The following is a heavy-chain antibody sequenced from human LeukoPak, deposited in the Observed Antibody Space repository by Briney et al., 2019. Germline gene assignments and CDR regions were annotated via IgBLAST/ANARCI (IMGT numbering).Heavy chain of an antibody. V-gene: IGHV4-34*01. D-gene: IGHD2-2*02. Sequence: PSETLSLTCAVYGGSFSGYYWSWIRQPPGKGLEWIGEINHSGSTNYNPSLKSRVTISVDTSKNQFSLKLSSVTAADTAVYYCARGARLSDIVVVPAAIFWFDPWGQGTLVTVSS. CDR2: INHSGST. J-gene: IGHJ5*02. CDR1: GGSFSGYY. CDR3: ARGARLSDIVVVPAAIFWFDP.